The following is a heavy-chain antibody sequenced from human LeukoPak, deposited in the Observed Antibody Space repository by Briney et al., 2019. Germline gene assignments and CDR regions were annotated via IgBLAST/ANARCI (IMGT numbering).Heavy chain of an antibody. D-gene: IGHD6-13*01. Sequence: PWGSLRLSCAASGFTFSNSAMSWVRQPPGKGLDSVSAISPSGNTRYYDDSLQGRFTISRDNSKNTLYLQINSLRAEDAAVYYCAKAGYTSSWPLEYWGQPSLVTVSS. CDR2: ISPSGNTR. CDR3: AKAGYTSSWPLEY. CDR1: GFTFSNSA. J-gene: IGHJ4*02. V-gene: IGHV3-23*01.